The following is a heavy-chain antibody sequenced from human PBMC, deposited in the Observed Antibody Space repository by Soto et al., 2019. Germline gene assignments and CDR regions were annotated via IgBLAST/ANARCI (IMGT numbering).Heavy chain of an antibody. J-gene: IGHJ6*02. CDR1: GGSFSGYY. CDR2: INHRGSI. V-gene: IGHV4-34*01. CDR3: ARGSRMRIPAARGRDYYYPGLYV. Sequence: QVQLQQWGAGLLKPSETLSLNCAVYGGSFSGYYWSWIRQPPGKGLEWIGEINHRGSINYNPSLHSRVNMSVDTAKNQFSLKLNSATAADTAVFYCARGSRMRIPAARGRDYYYPGLYVWGQGTAVTVSS. D-gene: IGHD2-2*01.